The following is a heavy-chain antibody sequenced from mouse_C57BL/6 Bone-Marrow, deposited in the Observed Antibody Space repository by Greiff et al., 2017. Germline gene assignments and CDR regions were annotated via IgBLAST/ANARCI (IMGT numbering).Heavy chain of an antibody. D-gene: IGHD3-3*01. J-gene: IGHJ1*03. CDR1: GFTFSDYG. CDR2: ISSGSSTI. V-gene: IGHV5-17*01. Sequence: EVMLVESGGGLVKPGGSLKLSCAASGFTFSDYGMHWVRQAPEKGLEWVAYISSGSSTIYYADTVKGRFTISRDNAKNTLFLQMTSLRSEDTAMYYCAREGGTEYFDVWGTGTTVTVSS. CDR3: AREGGTEYFDV.